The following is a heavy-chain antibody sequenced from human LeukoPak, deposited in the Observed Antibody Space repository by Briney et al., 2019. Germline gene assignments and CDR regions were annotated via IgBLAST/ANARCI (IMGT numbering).Heavy chain of an antibody. CDR1: GGTFSSYA. J-gene: IGHJ3*02. Sequence: ASVKVSCKASGGTFSSYAISWVRQAPGQGLEWMGGILPIFGTANYAQKFQGRVTITADESTSTAYMELSSLRSEDTAVYYCASQYCSSTSCYHDAFDIWGQGTMVTVSS. V-gene: IGHV1-69*13. CDR2: ILPIFGTA. CDR3: ASQYCSSTSCYHDAFDI. D-gene: IGHD2-2*01.